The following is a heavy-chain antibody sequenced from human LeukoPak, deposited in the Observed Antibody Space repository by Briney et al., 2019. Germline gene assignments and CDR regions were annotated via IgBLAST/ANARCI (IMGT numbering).Heavy chain of an antibody. V-gene: IGHV3-53*05. CDR3: ARRGYFASGRSVYFDY. CDR2: IYSDGRT. CDR1: GFTVSNTY. Sequence: GGSLRLSCAASGFTVSNTYMSWVRQAPGKGLEWVSIIYSDGRTYYADFVKGRFTISRDSSKNTVHLQMNSLRPDDTAVYYCARRGYFASGRSVYFDYWGQGILVTVSS. J-gene: IGHJ4*02. D-gene: IGHD3-10*01.